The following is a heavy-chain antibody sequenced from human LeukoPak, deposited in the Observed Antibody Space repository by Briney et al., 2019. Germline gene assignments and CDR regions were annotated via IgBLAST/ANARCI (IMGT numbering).Heavy chain of an antibody. V-gene: IGHV3-30*03. CDR3: ARDQDSLRSFDWSIDY. J-gene: IGHJ4*02. Sequence: GRSLRLSCAASGFTFSSYGMHWVRQAPGKGLEWVAVISYDGSNKYYADSVKGRFTISRDNSKNTLYQQMNSLRAEDTAVYYCARDQDSLRSFDWSIDYWGQGTLVTVSS. D-gene: IGHD3-9*01. CDR1: GFTFSSYG. CDR2: ISYDGSNK.